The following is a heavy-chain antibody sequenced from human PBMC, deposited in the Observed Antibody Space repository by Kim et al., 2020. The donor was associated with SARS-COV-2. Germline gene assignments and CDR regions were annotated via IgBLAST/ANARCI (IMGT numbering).Heavy chain of an antibody. CDR3: ARGSLGAGLDC. D-gene: IGHD1-26*01. CDR2: T. Sequence: TNYAQKLQCRVTMTTDTSTSTAYMELRSLRSDDTAVYYCARGSLGAGLDCWGQGTLVTVSS. V-gene: IGHV1-18*01. J-gene: IGHJ4*02.